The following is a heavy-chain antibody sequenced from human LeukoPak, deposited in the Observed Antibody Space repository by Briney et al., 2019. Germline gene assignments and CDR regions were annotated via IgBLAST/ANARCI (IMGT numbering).Heavy chain of an antibody. V-gene: IGHV3-48*01. CDR1: GFTFSTYT. J-gene: IGHJ4*02. Sequence: PGGSLRLSCAASGFTFSTYTMNWVRQAPWKGLEWVSYISSSGTTIYYADSVKGRFTISRDNAKNSLYLQMNSLRAEDTAVYYCARDAYQYSSGWFFDYWGQGTLVTVSS. CDR3: ARDAYQYSSGWFFDY. CDR2: ISSSGTTI. D-gene: IGHD6-19*01.